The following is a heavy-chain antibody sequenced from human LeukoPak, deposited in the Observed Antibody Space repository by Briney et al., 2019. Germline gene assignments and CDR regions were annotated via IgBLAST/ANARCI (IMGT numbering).Heavy chain of an antibody. Sequence: SETLSLTCAVYGVSFSGYYWSWIRQPPGKGLEWIGEINHSGSTNYNPSLKSRVTISVDTSKNQFSLKLSSVTAADTAVYYCARGRGQGYGDYARYYYYYYMDVWGKGTTVTVSS. CDR1: GVSFSGYY. CDR3: ARGRGQGYGDYARYYYYYYMDV. D-gene: IGHD4-17*01. V-gene: IGHV4-34*01. J-gene: IGHJ6*03. CDR2: INHSGST.